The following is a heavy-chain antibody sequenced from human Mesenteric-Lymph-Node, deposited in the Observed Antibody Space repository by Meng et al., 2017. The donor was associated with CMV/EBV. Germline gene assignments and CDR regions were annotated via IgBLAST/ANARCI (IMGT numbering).Heavy chain of an antibody. J-gene: IGHJ4*02. V-gene: IGHV3-74*01. CDR3: ARDDGSGSPFDY. CDR1: GFTLGRNS. CDR2: VNSDESST. Sequence: GGSLRLSCVVSGFTLGRNSMHWVRQARGKGLVWVSRVNSDESSTIYADSVRGRFTISRDNAKNTLYLQMNSLRAEDTAVYYCARDDGSGSPFDYWGQGTLVTVSS. D-gene: IGHD3-10*01.